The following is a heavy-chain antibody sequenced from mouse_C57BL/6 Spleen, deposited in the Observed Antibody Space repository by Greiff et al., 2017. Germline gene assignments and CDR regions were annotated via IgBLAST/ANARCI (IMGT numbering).Heavy chain of an antibody. V-gene: IGHV2-2*01. CDR2: IWSGGST. CDR1: GFSLTSYG. Sequence: QVQLKQSGPGLVQPSQSLSITCTVSGFSLTSYGVHWVRQSPGKGLEWLGVIWSGGSTDYNAAFISRLSISKDNSKSQVFFKMNRLQADDTAIYYCARGLNWEGYYYFDYWGQGTTLTVSS. D-gene: IGHD4-1*01. J-gene: IGHJ2*01. CDR3: ARGLNWEGYYYFDY.